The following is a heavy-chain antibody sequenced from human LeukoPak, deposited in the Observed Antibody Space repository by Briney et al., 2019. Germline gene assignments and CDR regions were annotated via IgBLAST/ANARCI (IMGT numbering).Heavy chain of an antibody. J-gene: IGHJ4*02. CDR2: INHSGST. CDR1: GGSFSGYY. V-gene: IGHV4-34*01. Sequence: TSETLSLTCAVYGGSFSGYYWSWIRQPPGKGLEWIGEINHSGSTNYNPSLKSRVTISVDTSNNQFSLKLSSVTAADTAVYYCARGYSSSSEPFDYWGQGTLVTVSS. D-gene: IGHD6-6*01. CDR3: ARGYSSSSEPFDY.